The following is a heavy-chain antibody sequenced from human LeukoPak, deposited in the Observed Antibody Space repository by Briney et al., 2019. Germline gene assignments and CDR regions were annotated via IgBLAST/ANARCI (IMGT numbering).Heavy chain of an antibody. CDR2: MNPNSGNT. CDR1: GYTFTSYV. D-gene: IGHD2-15*01. CDR3: ARWSGSTEGFDY. V-gene: IGHV1-8*01. Sequence: ASVKVSCKASGYTFTSYVINWVRQATGQGLEWMGCMNPNSGNTGYAQKFQGRVTMTRNTSISTAYMELSSLRSEDTAVYYCARWSGSTEGFDYWGQGTLVTVSS. J-gene: IGHJ4*02.